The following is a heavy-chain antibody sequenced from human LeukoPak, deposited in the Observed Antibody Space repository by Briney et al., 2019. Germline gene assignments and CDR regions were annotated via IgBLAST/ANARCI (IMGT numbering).Heavy chain of an antibody. D-gene: IGHD3-10*01. J-gene: IGHJ6*02. CDR1: GFTFSDYY. Sequence: PGGSLRLSCAASGFTFSDYYMSWIRQAPGKGLEWVSYISSSGSTIYYADSVKGRFTISRDNAKNSLYLQMNSLRAEDTAVYYCARDLLTMVRGVILRYYGMDVWGQGTTVTVSS. CDR3: ARDLLTMVRGVILRYYGMDV. CDR2: ISSSGSTI. V-gene: IGHV3-11*01.